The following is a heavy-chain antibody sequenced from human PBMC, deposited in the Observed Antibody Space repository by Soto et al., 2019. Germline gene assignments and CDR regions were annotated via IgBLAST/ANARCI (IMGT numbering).Heavy chain of an antibody. D-gene: IGHD5-18*01. V-gene: IGHV3-30*18. CDR2: ISYDGSNK. CDR3: AKDVGVVSPRGEVDTAMSGEFDY. CDR1: GFTFSSYG. J-gene: IGHJ4*02. Sequence: GGSLRLSCAASGFTFSSYGMHWVRQAPGKGLEWVAVISYDGSNKYYADSVKGRFTISRDNSKNTLYLQMNSLRAEDTAVYYCAKDVGVVSPRGEVDTAMSGEFDYWGQGTLVTVSS.